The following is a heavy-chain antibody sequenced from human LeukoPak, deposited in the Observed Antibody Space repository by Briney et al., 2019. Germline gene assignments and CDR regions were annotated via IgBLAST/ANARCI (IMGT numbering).Heavy chain of an antibody. J-gene: IGHJ4*02. CDR3: ASGSSSTSCFDY. CDR2: IYSGGST. Sequence: GGSLRLSCAASGFTVSSNHMSWVRQAPGKGLEWVSVIYSGGSTYYADSVKGRFTISRDNSKNTLYLQMNSLRAEDTAVYYCASGSSSTSCFDYWGQGTLVTVSS. CDR1: GFTVSSNH. V-gene: IGHV3-66*02. D-gene: IGHD2-2*01.